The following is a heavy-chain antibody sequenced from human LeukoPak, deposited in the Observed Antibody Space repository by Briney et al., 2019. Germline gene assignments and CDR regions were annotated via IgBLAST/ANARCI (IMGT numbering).Heavy chain of an antibody. Sequence: GASVKVSCKASGATFSSYAISWVRQAPGQGLEWMGRIIPIFGTANYAQKFQGRVTITTDESTSTAYMELSSLRSEDTAVYYCARDKWAVAGTNFDYWGQGTLVTVSS. J-gene: IGHJ4*02. CDR1: GATFSSYA. CDR2: IIPIFGTA. D-gene: IGHD6-19*01. V-gene: IGHV1-69*05. CDR3: ARDKWAVAGTNFDY.